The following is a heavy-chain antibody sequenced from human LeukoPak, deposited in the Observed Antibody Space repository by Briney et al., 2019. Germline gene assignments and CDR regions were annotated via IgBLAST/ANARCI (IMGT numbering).Heavy chain of an antibody. Sequence: GGSLRLSCAASGFTFSSYSMSWVRQAPGKGLEWVANIKQDGSEKYYVDSVKGRFTISRDNAKNSLYLQMNSLRAEDTAVYYCARDRAVAGPVFDYWGQGTLVTVSS. J-gene: IGHJ4*02. V-gene: IGHV3-7*01. CDR2: IKQDGSEK. CDR3: ARDRAVAGPVFDY. CDR1: GFTFSSYS. D-gene: IGHD6-19*01.